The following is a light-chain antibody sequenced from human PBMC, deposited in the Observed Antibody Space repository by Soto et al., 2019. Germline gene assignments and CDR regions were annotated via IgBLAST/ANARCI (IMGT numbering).Light chain of an antibody. CDR2: DVS. V-gene: IGKV1D-13*01. Sequence: AIHLTQSPSSLSESVGDRVTITCRASQDIRGALAWYQQKPGKAPKMLIYDVSTLERGVPSRFSGSSSGTDFTLAISSLQPEDFATYYCQQFNNYPITFGQGTRLEIK. J-gene: IGKJ5*01. CDR1: QDIRGA. CDR3: QQFNNYPIT.